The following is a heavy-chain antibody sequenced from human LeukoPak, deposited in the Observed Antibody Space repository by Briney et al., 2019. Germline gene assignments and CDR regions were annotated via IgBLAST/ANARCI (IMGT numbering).Heavy chain of an antibody. D-gene: IGHD6-13*01. J-gene: IGHJ5*02. V-gene: IGHV4-39*07. CDR1: GGSISSSSYY. Sequence: SETLSLTCTVSGGSISSSSYYWGWIRQPPGKGLEWIGSIYYSGSTYYNPSLKSRVTISVDTSKNQFSLKLSPVTAADTAVYYCARVKGVAAAGSYLWYWFDPWGQGTLVTVSS. CDR2: IYYSGST. CDR3: ARVKGVAAAGSYLWYWFDP.